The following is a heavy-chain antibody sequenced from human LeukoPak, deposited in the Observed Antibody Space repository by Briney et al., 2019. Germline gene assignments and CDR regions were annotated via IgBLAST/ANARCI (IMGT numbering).Heavy chain of an antibody. Sequence: PGGSLRLSCAASGFTFSNYGIHWVRQAPGKGLEWVGRIRSKANSYATAYAASVKGRFTISRDDSKNTAYLQMNSLNTEDTAVYYCARGLAQTIAYCGGDCYSASDWGQGTLVTVYS. J-gene: IGHJ4*02. CDR3: ARGLAQTIAYCGGDCYSASD. CDR1: GFTFSNYG. D-gene: IGHD2-21*02. CDR2: IRSKANSYAT. V-gene: IGHV3-73*01.